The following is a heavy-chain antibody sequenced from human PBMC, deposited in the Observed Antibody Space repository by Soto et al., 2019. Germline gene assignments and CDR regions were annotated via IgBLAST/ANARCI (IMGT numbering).Heavy chain of an antibody. D-gene: IGHD3-10*01. CDR1: GFTFSSYG. J-gene: IGHJ6*02. Sequence: GGSLRLSCAASGFTFSSYGMHWVRQAPGKXLEWVAVISYDGSNKYYADSVKGRFTISRDNSKNTLYLQMNSLRAEDTAVYYCAKDRGVISWNHYYYYGMDVWGQGTTVTVSS. CDR3: AKDRGVISWNHYYYYGMDV. CDR2: ISYDGSNK. V-gene: IGHV3-30*18.